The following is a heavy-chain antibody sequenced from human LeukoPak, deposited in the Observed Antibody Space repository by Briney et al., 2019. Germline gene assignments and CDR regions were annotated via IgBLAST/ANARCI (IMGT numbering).Heavy chain of an antibody. CDR3: ARSARSYGYGY. V-gene: IGHV4-31*03. D-gene: IGHD5-18*01. CDR1: GVSITSGGYY. J-gene: IGHJ4*02. Sequence: RTSGTLSLTCTVSGVSITSGGYYWSWIRQHPEKGLEWIGYIYYSGSSYYNPSLKSRVTTSVDTSKNQFSLKLSSMTAADTAVYYCARSARSYGYGYWGQGTLVTVSS. CDR2: IYYSGSS.